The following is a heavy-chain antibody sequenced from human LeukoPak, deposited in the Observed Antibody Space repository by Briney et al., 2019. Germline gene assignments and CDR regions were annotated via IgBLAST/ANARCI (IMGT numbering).Heavy chain of an antibody. CDR2: LIPMLGTA. Sequence: VASVKVSCKASGGTFSSYAISWVRQAPGQGLEWMGGLIPMLGTANYAQKFQGRLTISADESTRTAYMELTSLTSEDSALYYCARDAQITMIESLDAFDIWGQGTMVTVSS. V-gene: IGHV1-69*13. CDR3: ARDAQITMIESLDAFDI. D-gene: IGHD3-22*01. CDR1: GGTFSSYA. J-gene: IGHJ3*02.